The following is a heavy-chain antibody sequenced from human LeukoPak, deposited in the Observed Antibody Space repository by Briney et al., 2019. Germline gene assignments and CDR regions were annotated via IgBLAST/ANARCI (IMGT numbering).Heavy chain of an antibody. CDR3: AKDLDPTLLWFGEQHFDY. V-gene: IGHV3-23*01. CDR2: ISGSGGST. J-gene: IGHJ4*02. Sequence: GGSLRLSCAASGFTFSSYAMSWVRQAPGRGLEWVSAISGSGGSTYYADSVKGRFTISRDNSKNTLYLQMNSLRAEDTAVYYCAKDLDPTLLWFGEQHFDYWGQGTLVTVSS. CDR1: GFTFSSYA. D-gene: IGHD3-10*01.